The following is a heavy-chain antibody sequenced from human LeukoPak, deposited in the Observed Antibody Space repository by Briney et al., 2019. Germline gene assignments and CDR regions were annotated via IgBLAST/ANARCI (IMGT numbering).Heavy chain of an antibody. Sequence: GGSLRLSCAASGFTFSSYAMSWVRQAPGKGLEWVSAISGSGGSTYYADSVKGRFTISRDNSKNTLYLQMNRLRAEVTAVYYCAKEGGDSGYDRYFDYWGQGTLVTVSS. CDR1: GFTFSSYA. CDR2: ISGSGGST. CDR3: AKEGGDSGYDRYFDY. J-gene: IGHJ4*02. D-gene: IGHD5-12*01. V-gene: IGHV3-23*01.